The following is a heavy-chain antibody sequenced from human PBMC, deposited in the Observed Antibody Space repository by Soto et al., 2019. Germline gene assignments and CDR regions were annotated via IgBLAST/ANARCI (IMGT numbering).Heavy chain of an antibody. CDR2: INVHNGDT. Sequence: QVQVVQSGAEVKKPGASVSVSCKPSAYNLAGDGFTWVRQAPGQGLEWMGWINVHNGDTNYAQKFQDRFSLTTDTFTRTVSMELTNLRSDDTAVYYCARRGNPYMDVWGQGTTVIVSS. J-gene: IGHJ6*02. CDR1: AYNLAGDG. V-gene: IGHV1-18*01. CDR3: ARRGNPYMDV.